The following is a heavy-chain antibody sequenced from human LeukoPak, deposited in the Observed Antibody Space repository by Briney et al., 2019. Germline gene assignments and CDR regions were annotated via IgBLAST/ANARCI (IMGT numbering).Heavy chain of an antibody. V-gene: IGHV1-18*01. CDR1: GYTFTSYG. D-gene: IGHD6-13*01. CDR3: ARDLEQQLVEIFDY. Sequence: ASVKVSCKASGYTFTSYGISWVRQAPGQGLEWMGWISAYNGNTNYAQKLQGRVTMTTDTSTSTAYMELRSLRSDDTAVYYCARDLEQQLVEIFDYWGQGTLVTVSS. J-gene: IGHJ4*02. CDR2: ISAYNGNT.